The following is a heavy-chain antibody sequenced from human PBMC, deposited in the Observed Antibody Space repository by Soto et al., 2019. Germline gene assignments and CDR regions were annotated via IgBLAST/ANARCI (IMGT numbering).Heavy chain of an antibody. D-gene: IGHD3-10*01. CDR2: IYWDDDK. CDR3: AHNYDGSGTIGMDV. J-gene: IGHJ6*02. Sequence: QITLKESGPPLVKPTQTLTLTCTFSGFSLSTSGVGVGWIRQPPGKALEWLALIYWDDDKRYSPSLKSRLTITKDTAKNQVVLTMSNMDPVDTATYYCAHNYDGSGTIGMDVLGQGTTVTVSS. V-gene: IGHV2-5*02. CDR1: GFSLSTSGVG.